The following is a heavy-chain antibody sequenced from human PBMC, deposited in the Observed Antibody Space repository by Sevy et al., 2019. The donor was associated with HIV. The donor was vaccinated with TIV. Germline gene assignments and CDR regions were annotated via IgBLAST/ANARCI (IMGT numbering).Heavy chain of an antibody. V-gene: IGHV3-74*01. J-gene: IGHJ4*02. CDR2: INSDGTTT. Sequence: GGFLRLSCAASGFSFSSYWMHCVRQVPGKGLVWVSRINSDGTTTGEADSVKGRFTISRDNAKNTLYLQMNNLRAEETAVYYCVREGLGRFSYAFDKWGQGISVTVSS. D-gene: IGHD3-16*01. CDR3: VREGLGRFSYAFDK. CDR1: GFSFSSYW.